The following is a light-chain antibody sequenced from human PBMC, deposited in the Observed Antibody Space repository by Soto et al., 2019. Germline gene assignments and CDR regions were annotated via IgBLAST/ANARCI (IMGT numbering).Light chain of an antibody. CDR1: QSISSW. J-gene: IGKJ2*01. CDR3: QQYNSYSYT. CDR2: DAS. Sequence: VAESPSTLSASVGDRVTITCRASQSISSWLAWYQQKPGKAPKLLIYDASSLESGVPSRFSGSGSGTEFTLTISSLQPDDFATYYCQQYNSYSYTFGQGTKVDI. V-gene: IGKV1-5*01.